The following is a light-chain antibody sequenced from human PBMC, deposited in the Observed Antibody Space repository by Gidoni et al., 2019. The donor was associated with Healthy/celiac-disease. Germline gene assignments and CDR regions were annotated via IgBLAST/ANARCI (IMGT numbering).Light chain of an antibody. Sequence: ERVLTQSPGTLSLSPGERATLSCRASQSVSSSYLAWYQQKPGQAPRLLIYGASSRATGIPDRFSGSGSGTDFTLTISRLEPEDFAVYYCQQYGSSPLWTFXQGTKVEIK. CDR3: QQYGSSPLWT. CDR2: GAS. V-gene: IGKV3-20*01. CDR1: QSVSSSY. J-gene: IGKJ1*01.